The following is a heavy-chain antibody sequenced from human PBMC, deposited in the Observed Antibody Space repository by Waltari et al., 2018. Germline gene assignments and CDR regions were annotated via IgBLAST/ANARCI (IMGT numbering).Heavy chain of an antibody. J-gene: IGHJ4*02. D-gene: IGHD6-6*01. Sequence: QVQVVESGGGVVQPGRSLRLSCAAYGFTFSNYAMHWVRQAPGKGLEWLAVIWYDGNNKYFADSVKGRFTVSRDNSKDTLDLQMNSLRVEDTAMYYCVRGVGGSSSLNFDYWGQGTLVSVTS. CDR3: VRGVGGSSSLNFDY. V-gene: IGHV3-33*01. CDR2: IWYDGNNK. CDR1: GFTFSNYA.